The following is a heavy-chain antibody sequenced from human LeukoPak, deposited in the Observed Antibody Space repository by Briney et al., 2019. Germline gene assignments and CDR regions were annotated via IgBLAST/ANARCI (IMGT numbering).Heavy chain of an antibody. CDR2: IYTSGST. CDR1: GGSISSGSYY. D-gene: IGHD3-10*01. V-gene: IGHV4-61*02. CDR3: AGAASYYYGSGSYYKDYYYYYMDV. J-gene: IGHJ6*03. Sequence: SQTLSLTCTVSGGSISSGSYYWSWIRQPAGKGLEWIGRIYTSGSTNYNPSLKSRVTISVDTSKNQFSLKLSSVTAADTAVYYCAGAASYYYGSGSYYKDYYYYYMDVWGKGTTVTVSS.